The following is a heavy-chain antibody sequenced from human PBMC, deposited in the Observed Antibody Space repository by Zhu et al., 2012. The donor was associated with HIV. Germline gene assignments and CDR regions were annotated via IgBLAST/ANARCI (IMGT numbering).Heavy chain of an antibody. CDR2: ITNTGGST. CDR3: AKXLDYYGSGSXPRGNFDY. Sequence: EVQLLESGGGLVQPGGPLRLSCAASGFTFSNYAMTWVRQAPGKGLEWVSSITNTGGSTYYADSVKGRFTISRDNSKSTLYLQMNILRAEDTAVYYCAKXLDYYGSGSXPRGNFDYWGPGTPWSTVSS. V-gene: IGHV3-23*01. CDR1: GFTFSNYA. J-gene: IGHJ4*03. D-gene: IGHD3-10*01.